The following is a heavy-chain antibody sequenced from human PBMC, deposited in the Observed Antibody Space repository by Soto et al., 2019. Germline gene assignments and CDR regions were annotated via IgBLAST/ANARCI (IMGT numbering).Heavy chain of an antibody. CDR2: ISPYNDNT. D-gene: IGHD3-16*01. CDR1: GYTFIRYG. J-gene: IGHJ6*02. CDR3: ARGGFYDNSWGKLSHYGLDV. Sequence: QVQLVQSAAEVKKPGASLRVSCKASGYTFIRYGISWVRLTPGQGLEWMGWISPYNDNTIYAQQLQGRVTMTTDTSTRTVYMDLRSLKSDDTAVYYCARGGFYDNSWGKLSHYGLDVWGQGTSVTVSS. V-gene: IGHV1-18*01.